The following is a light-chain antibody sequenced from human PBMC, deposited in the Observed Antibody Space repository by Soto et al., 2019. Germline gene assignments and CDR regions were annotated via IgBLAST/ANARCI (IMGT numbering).Light chain of an antibody. CDR1: QSISSY. CDR3: QQRYSTPRT. CDR2: ATS. J-gene: IGKJ1*01. Sequence: DIQMTQSPSSLSASVGDRVTITCRASQSISSYLNWYQQKQGKAPKLLIYATSSLQSGGPSRFSGSGSGTDFTLIISSLQPEDFATYYCQQRYSTPRTFGPGTKVGIK. V-gene: IGKV1-39*01.